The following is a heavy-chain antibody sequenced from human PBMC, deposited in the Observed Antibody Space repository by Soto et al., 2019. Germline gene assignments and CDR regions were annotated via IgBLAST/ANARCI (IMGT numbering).Heavy chain of an antibody. J-gene: IGHJ3*02. V-gene: IGHV1-2*02. CDR2: INPNSGGT. Sequence: QVQLVQSGAEVTKPGASVKVSCKASGYIFTGYYIQWVRQAPGQGLEWMGWINPNSGGTKFAQKFQGRVTMTSDTSTNTAYMELRRLRSDDTAVYYCARRHFWSGDYKDAFDIWGQGTMVTVSS. D-gene: IGHD3-3*02. CDR3: ARRHFWSGDYKDAFDI. CDR1: GYIFTGYY.